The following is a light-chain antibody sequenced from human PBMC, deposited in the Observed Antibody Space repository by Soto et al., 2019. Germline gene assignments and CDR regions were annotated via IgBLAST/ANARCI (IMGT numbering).Light chain of an antibody. CDR2: AAY. V-gene: IGKV1-39*01. Sequence: DIQMTQSPSSLSASVGDRVTITCRASQNIHTFLNWYQQKPGKAPKLLIYAAYILHSGVPSRFSGSGSGTDFTLTISSLQPEDFATYYCQESYSTPMYTFGQGTRLEIK. CDR1: QNIHTF. CDR3: QESYSTPMYT. J-gene: IGKJ5*01.